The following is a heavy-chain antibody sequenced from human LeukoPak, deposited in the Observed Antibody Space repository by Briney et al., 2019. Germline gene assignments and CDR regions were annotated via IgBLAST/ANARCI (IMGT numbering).Heavy chain of an antibody. V-gene: IGHV4-31*03. D-gene: IGHD3-3*01. CDR1: GGSISSGGYY. CDR2: IYYSGST. CDR3: ARVQEIFEVVIGLDY. J-gene: IGHJ4*02. Sequence: PSQTLSLTCTVSGGSISSGGYYWSWIRQHPGKGLEWIGYIYYSGSTYYNPSLKSRVTISVDTSKIQFSLKLSSVTAADTAVYYCARVQEIFEVVIGLDYWGQGTLVTVSS.